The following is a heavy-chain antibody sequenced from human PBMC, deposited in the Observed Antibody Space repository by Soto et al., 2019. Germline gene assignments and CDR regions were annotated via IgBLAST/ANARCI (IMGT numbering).Heavy chain of an antibody. CDR3: ARVWDSSGPNFDY. D-gene: IGHD3-22*01. CDR1: GGSISSGGYY. J-gene: IGHJ4*02. Sequence: QVQLQESGPGLVKPSQTLSLTCTVSGGSISSGGYYWSWIRQHPGKGLEWIGYIYYSGRTYYNSSIKSRVTISVDTSKNQFSLKLSSVTAADTAVYYCARVWDSSGPNFDYWGQGTLVTVSS. CDR2: IYYSGRT. V-gene: IGHV4-31*03.